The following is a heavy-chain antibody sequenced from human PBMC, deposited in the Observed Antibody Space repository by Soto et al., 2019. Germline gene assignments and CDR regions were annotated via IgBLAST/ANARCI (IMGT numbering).Heavy chain of an antibody. V-gene: IGHV3-30-3*01. D-gene: IGHD2-15*01. CDR1: GFTFSSYA. CDR3: ARAPTVVVTAYYFDY. J-gene: IGHJ4*02. CDR2: ISYDGSNK. Sequence: QVQLVESGGGVVQPGRSLRLSCAASGFTFSSYAMHWVRQAPGKGLEWVAVISYDGSNKYYADSVKGRFTISRDNSKNTLYLQMNSLRAEDTAGYYWARAPTVVVTAYYFDYWGQGTLVTVSS.